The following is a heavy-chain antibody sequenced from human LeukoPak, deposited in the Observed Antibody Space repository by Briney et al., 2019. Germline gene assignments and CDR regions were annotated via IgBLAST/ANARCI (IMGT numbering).Heavy chain of an antibody. CDR2: FDPEDGET. Sequence: ASVKVSCKVSGYTLTELSMHWVRQAPGKGLEWMGGFDPEDGETIYAQKFQGRVTMTEDTSTDTAYMELSSLRSEDTAVYYCATVAPRDYDFWSGYFVYWGQGTLVTVSS. CDR3: ATVAPRDYDFWSGYFVY. V-gene: IGHV1-24*01. D-gene: IGHD3-3*01. CDR1: GYTLTELS. J-gene: IGHJ4*02.